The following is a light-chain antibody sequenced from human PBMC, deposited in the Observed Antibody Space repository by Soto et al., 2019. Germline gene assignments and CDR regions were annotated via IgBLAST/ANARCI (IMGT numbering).Light chain of an antibody. CDR2: AAS. J-gene: IGKJ5*01. CDR3: QQSYPTASIT. Sequence: DIQMTQSPSSLSASVGDRVTITCRASQSISRNLNWYQHKPGKAPQLLIYAASSLQNGVPSRFSGGGSGTEFTLSISSLQPEDFGTYYCQQSYPTASITFGQGTRLEIK. V-gene: IGKV1-39*01. CDR1: QSISRN.